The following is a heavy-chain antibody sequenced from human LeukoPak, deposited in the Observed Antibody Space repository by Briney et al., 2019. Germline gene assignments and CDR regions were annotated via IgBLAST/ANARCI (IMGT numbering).Heavy chain of an antibody. CDR1: GDSVSSNSAA. CDR3: ARVYSSSGWYGSFQH. D-gene: IGHD6-19*01. V-gene: IGHV6-1*01. Sequence: SQTLSLTCAISGDSVSSNSAAWNWIRQSPSRGLEWLGRTYYRSKWYNDYAVSVKSRITINPDTSKNQFSLRLTSVTAADTAVYYCARVYSSSGWYGSFQHWGQGTLVSVSS. J-gene: IGHJ1*01. CDR2: TYYRSKWYN.